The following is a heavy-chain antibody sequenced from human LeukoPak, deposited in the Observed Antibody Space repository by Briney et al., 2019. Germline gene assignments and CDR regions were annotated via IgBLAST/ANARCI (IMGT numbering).Heavy chain of an antibody. D-gene: IGHD2-21*02. J-gene: IGHJ4*02. CDR2: IYYSGST. CDR1: GGSISSGDYY. Sequence: PSETLSLTCTVSGGSISSGDYYWSWIRQPPGKGLEWIGYIYYSGSTYYNPSLKSRVTISVDTSKNQFSLKLSSVTAADTAVYYCAGDDGGGDDFDYWGQGTLVTVSS. CDR3: AGDDGGGDDFDY. V-gene: IGHV4-30-4*08.